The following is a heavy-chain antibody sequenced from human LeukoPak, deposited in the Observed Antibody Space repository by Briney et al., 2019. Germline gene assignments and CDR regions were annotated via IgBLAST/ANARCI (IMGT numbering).Heavy chain of an antibody. D-gene: IGHD2-15*01. V-gene: IGHV4-39*07. CDR1: GGSISSSSYY. CDR3: ARGRAATPSTFDI. J-gene: IGHJ3*02. CDR2: IYYSGGT. Sequence: SETLSLTCTVSGGSISSSSYYWGWIRQPPGKGLEWIGTIYYSGGTYYNPSLKSRVTISVDTSKNQFSLKLSSVTAADTAVYYCARGRAATPSTFDIWGQGTMVTVSS.